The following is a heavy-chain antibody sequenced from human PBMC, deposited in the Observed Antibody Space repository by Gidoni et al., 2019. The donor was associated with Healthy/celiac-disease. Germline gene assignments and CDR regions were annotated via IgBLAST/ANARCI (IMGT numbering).Heavy chain of an antibody. D-gene: IGHD1-26*01. Sequence: QLQLQESGPGLVKPSETLSLTCTVSGGSIRSSSYYWGWIRPPPGKGLEWIGSIYYSGSTYYNPSLKSRVTISVDTSKNQFSLKLSSVTAADTAVYYCARIRVGANPWIPDWGQGTLVTVSS. J-gene: IGHJ4*02. CDR2: IYYSGST. V-gene: IGHV4-39*01. CDR1: GGSIRSSSYY. CDR3: ARIRVGANPWIPD.